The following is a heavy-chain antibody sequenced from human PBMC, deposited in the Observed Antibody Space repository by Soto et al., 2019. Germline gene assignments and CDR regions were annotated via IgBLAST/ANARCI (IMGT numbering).Heavy chain of an antibody. V-gene: IGHV3-30*18. CDR2: ISYDGSNK. J-gene: IGHJ4*02. CDR1: GYTFTGYY. CDR3: AKDHRRMATITITIDY. D-gene: IGHD5-12*01. Sequence: SCKASGYTFTGYYMHWVRQAPGKGLEWVAVISYDGSNKYYADSVKGRFTISRDNSKNTLYLQMNSLRAEDTAVYYCAKDHRRMATITITIDYWGQGTLVTVSS.